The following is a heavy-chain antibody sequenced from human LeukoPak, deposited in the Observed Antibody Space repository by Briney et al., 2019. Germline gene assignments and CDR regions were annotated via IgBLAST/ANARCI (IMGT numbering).Heavy chain of an antibody. D-gene: IGHD6-19*01. CDR1: GFTFSSCA. V-gene: IGHV3-30*04. CDR3: ASGARFAVAGTGGAFDI. J-gene: IGHJ3*02. Sequence: GGSLRLSCAASGFTFSSCAMHWVRQAPGKGLEWVAVISYDGSNKYYADSVKGRFTISRDNSKNTLYLQMNSLRAEDTAVYYCASGARFAVAGTGGAFDIWGQGTMVTVSS. CDR2: ISYDGSNK.